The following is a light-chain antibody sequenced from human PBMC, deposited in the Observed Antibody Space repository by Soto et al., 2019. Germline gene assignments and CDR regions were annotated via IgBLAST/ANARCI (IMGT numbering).Light chain of an antibody. CDR3: AAGDDSLKV. V-gene: IGLV1-44*01. Sequence: QSVLTQPPSASGTPGQRVTISCSGSSSNIGSNTVNWYQQLPGTAPKLLIYSNNQRPSGVPDRFSGSKSGTSASLAISGLQSEDEADYYCAAGDDSLKVFGGGTKLTVL. CDR1: SSNIGSNT. CDR2: SNN. J-gene: IGLJ2*01.